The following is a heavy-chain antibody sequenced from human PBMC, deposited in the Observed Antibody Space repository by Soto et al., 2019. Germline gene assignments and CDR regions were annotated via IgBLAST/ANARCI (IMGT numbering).Heavy chain of an antibody. V-gene: IGHV3-66*01. CDR1: AFSVSSNY. Sequence: HPGGSLRLSCAASAFSVSSNYMSWVRQAPGKGLEWVSVIYSGGSTYYADFVKDRFTISRDNSKNTLYLQMNNLRAEDTAVYYCARDNTAYYYMDVWGKGTTVTVSS. D-gene: IGHD4-17*01. CDR3: ARDNTAYYYMDV. J-gene: IGHJ6*03. CDR2: IYSGGST.